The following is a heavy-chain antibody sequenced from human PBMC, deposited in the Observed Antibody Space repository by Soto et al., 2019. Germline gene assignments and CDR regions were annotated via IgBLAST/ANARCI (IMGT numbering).Heavy chain of an antibody. CDR2: ISPGNGNT. J-gene: IGHJ3*02. CDR3: TRTSFGVVTYGFDI. CDR1: GYSFTSYA. Sequence: ASVKVSCKASGYSFTSYAIHWLRQAPGQRPEWMGWISPGNGNTKYSENFQGRVTITRDTSASTAYMDLSSLRSEDTAMYYCTRTSFGVVTYGFDIWGQGTMVTVSS. D-gene: IGHD3-3*01. V-gene: IGHV1-3*01.